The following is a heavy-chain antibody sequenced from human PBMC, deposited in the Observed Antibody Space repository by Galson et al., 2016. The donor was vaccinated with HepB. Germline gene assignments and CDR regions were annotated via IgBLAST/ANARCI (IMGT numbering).Heavy chain of an antibody. CDR2: ISGSGYST. CDR3: AKAEGLSASGYWLADS. J-gene: IGHJ4*02. D-gene: IGHD5-12*01. V-gene: IGHV3-23*01. Sequence: SLRLSCAASGFTFSSYAMSWVRQAPGKGLEWVSGISGSGYSTFYADSVQGRFTISRDNSKSTLYLQMNSLRAEDTAVYYWAKAEGLSASGYWLADSWGQGTLVTVSS. CDR1: GFTFSSYA.